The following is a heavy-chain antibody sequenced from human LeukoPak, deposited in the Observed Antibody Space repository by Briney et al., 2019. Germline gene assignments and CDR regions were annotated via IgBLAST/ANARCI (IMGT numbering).Heavy chain of an antibody. D-gene: IGHD3-16*02. Sequence: GGSLRLSCAASGFTVSSNYMSWVRQAPGKGLEWVSVIYSGGSTYYADSVKGRFTISRDNSRNTLYLQMNSLRAEDTAVYYCARDRGLSAFDYWGQGTLVTVSS. V-gene: IGHV3-66*01. CDR1: GFTVSSNY. CDR3: ARDRGLSAFDY. J-gene: IGHJ4*02. CDR2: IYSGGST.